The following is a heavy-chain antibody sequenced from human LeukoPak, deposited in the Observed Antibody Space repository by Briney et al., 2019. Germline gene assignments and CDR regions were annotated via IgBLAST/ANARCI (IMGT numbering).Heavy chain of an antibody. V-gene: IGHV5-51*01. CDR3: VRRDGMGAFDI. CDR1: GHRFTNYW. D-gene: IGHD5-24*01. Sequence: PGESLKISCMGSGHRFTNYWIGWVRQMPGKDLEWMAIIYPGDSDTRYSPSFQGQVTISDDKSISTAYLQWSSLKASDTAMYICVRRDGMGAFDIWGQGTMVTVSS. CDR2: IYPGDSDT. J-gene: IGHJ3*02.